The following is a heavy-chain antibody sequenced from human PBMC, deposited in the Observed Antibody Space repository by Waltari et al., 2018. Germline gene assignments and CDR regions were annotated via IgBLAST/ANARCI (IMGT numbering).Heavy chain of an antibody. J-gene: IGHJ3*02. CDR2: MNPNSGNT. V-gene: IGHV1-8*03. CDR1: GYTFTSYD. Sequence: QVQLVQSGAEVKKPGASVKVSCKASGYTFTSYDINWVRQATGQGLEWMGWMNPNSGNTGYAQKFQGRVTITRNTSISTAYMELSSLRSEDTAVYYCARGPVLRYFDWLPARGAFDIWGQGTMVTVSS. D-gene: IGHD3-9*01. CDR3: ARGPVLRYFDWLPARGAFDI.